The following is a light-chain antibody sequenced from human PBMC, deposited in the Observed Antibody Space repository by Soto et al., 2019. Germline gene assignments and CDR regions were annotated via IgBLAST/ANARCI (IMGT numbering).Light chain of an antibody. CDR1: RGVGTY. Sequence: EVVLTQSPGTLSLSPGERATLSCRASRGVGTYLAWYQQKPGQAPRLLIYDASNRATGIPARFSGSGSGTDFTLTISSLEPEDFAVYYCQQRSNWPTFGPGTKVDIK. CDR3: QQRSNWPT. V-gene: IGKV3-11*01. CDR2: DAS. J-gene: IGKJ3*01.